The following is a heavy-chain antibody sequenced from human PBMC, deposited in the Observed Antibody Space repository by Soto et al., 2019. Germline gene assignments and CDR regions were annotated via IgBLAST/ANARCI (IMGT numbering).Heavy chain of an antibody. J-gene: IGHJ5*02. CDR3: ARGVATIGP. CDR2: IYYSGST. V-gene: IGHV4-59*01. D-gene: IGHD5-12*01. Sequence: QVQLQESGPRLVKPSETLSLTCSVSGDSISSYYWSWIRQPPGKGLEWIGYIYYSGSTNYNPSFKSRVTITVDTPKNPFSLTLTSVTAADTAVYYCARGVATIGPWGQGTLVTVSS. CDR1: GDSISSYY.